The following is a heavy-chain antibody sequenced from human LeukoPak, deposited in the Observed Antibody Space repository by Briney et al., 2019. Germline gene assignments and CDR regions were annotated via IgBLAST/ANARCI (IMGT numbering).Heavy chain of an antibody. CDR2: IYTSGSS. J-gene: IGHJ6*03. CDR1: GGSISSYY. Sequence: SETLSLTCTVSGGSISSYYWSWIRQPAGKGLDWIGHIYTSGSSNYNPSLKSRVTMSVDTSKNQFSLKLSSVTAADSAVYYCARDPYSSSWYGAYYYYYMDVWGKGTMVTVSS. CDR3: ARDPYSSSWYGAYYYYYMDV. V-gene: IGHV4-4*07. D-gene: IGHD6-13*01.